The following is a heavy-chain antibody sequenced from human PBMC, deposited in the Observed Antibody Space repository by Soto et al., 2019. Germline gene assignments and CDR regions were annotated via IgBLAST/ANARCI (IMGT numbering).Heavy chain of an antibody. Sequence: PGGSLRLSCAASGFTFSSYAMSWVRQAPGKGLEWVSAISGSGGSTYYADSVKGRFTISRDNSKNTLYLQMNSLRAEDTAVYYCAKPRRGSGQRHDAFDIWGQGTMVTVSS. CDR1: GFTFSSYA. CDR2: ISGSGGST. CDR3: AKPRRGSGQRHDAFDI. D-gene: IGHD6-19*01. J-gene: IGHJ3*02. V-gene: IGHV3-23*01.